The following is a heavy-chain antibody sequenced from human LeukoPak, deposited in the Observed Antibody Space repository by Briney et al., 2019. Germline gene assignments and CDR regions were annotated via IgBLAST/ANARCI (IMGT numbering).Heavy chain of an antibody. D-gene: IGHD3-3*01. CDR3: ARDRRREGVHAFDV. CDR1: GGSIRSYY. CDR2: IYFSGST. J-gene: IGHJ3*01. Sequence: KPSETPSLTCTVSGGSIRSYYWSWIRQPPGKGLEWIGYIYFSGSTSYNPSLKSRVTISLDTSKNQFSLKLTSVTAADAAVYYCARDRRREGVHAFDVWGRGTMVTVSS. V-gene: IGHV4-59*01.